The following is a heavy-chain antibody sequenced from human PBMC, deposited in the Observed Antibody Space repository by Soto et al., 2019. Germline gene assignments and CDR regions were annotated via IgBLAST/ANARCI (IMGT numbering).Heavy chain of an antibody. J-gene: IGHJ3*02. D-gene: IGHD5-18*01. CDR2: IKQDGTEK. V-gene: IGHV3-7*01. Sequence: GGSLRLSCAASGFTFSRYWMNWVRQAPGKGLEWVANIKQDGTEKNYVDSVKGRFTISRDNARKSLYLQMDSLRAEDTAVYFCARGDTPMITGMDSFDIWGQGTMVTVSS. CDR1: GFTFSRYW. CDR3: ARGDTPMITGMDSFDI.